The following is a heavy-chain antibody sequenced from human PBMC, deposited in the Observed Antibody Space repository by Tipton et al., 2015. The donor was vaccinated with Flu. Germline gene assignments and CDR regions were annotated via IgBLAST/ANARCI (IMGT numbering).Heavy chain of an antibody. V-gene: IGHV4-31*03. J-gene: IGHJ5*02. Sequence: TLSLTCSVSGGSIGGGRFYWNWNRFRPGQGLEWVGNIHYNGDTHYNPSLESRASISVDTSSNQFSLKLNSVTAADSALYFCARSDIDTSPFNRWGQGTLVTVSS. CDR1: GGSIGGGRFY. CDR2: IHYNGDT. CDR3: ARSDIDTSPFNR.